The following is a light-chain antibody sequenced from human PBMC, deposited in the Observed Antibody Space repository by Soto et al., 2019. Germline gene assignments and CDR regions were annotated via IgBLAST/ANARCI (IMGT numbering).Light chain of an antibody. V-gene: IGKV3-11*01. J-gene: IGKJ5*01. CDR1: QSVNKY. CDR2: DAS. CDR3: QQRNDWPPIT. Sequence: EIVLTQSPATLSLSPGERATLSCRASQSVNKYLAWYQQKPGQAPRLLIYDASNRAPGIPARFSGSGSGTDFTLTISSLEPEDFAVYYCQQRNDWPPITFGQGTRLEIK.